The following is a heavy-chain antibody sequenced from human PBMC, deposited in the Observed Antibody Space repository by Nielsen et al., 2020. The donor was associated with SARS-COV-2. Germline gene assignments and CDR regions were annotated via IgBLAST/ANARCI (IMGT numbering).Heavy chain of an antibody. D-gene: IGHD1-14*01. Sequence: ASVKVSCKASGYTFTGYYMHWVRQAPGQGLEWMGRINPDSGGTTYAQKFQGRVTMTRDTSTSTVYMELSSLRSEDTAVYYCARAGYKNNWFDPWGQGTLVTVSS. CDR3: ARAGYKNNWFDP. CDR2: INPDSGGT. CDR1: GYTFTGYY. V-gene: IGHV1-2*06. J-gene: IGHJ5*02.